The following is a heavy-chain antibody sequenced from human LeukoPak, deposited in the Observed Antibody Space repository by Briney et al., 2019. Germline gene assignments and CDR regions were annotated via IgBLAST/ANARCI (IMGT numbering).Heavy chain of an antibody. V-gene: IGHV1-18*01. D-gene: IGHD5-18*01. J-gene: IGHJ4*02. CDR1: GYTFTSYG. Sequence: ASVKVSCKASGYTFTSYGISWVRQAPGQGLEWMGWISAYNGNTNYAQKLQGRVTMTTDASTSTAYMELSSLRSEDTAVYYCARLSIQLWPGFDYWGQGTLVTVSS. CDR2: ISAYNGNT. CDR3: ARLSIQLWPGFDY.